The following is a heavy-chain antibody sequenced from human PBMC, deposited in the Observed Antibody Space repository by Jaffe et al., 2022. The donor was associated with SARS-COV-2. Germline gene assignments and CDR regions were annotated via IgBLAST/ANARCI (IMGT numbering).Heavy chain of an antibody. V-gene: IGHV4-39*01. CDR2: VYYGGTA. CDR1: GASVINSIYY. D-gene: IGHD1-7*01. Sequence: QLQLQESGPGLVKPSETLSLSCSVSGASVINSIYYWGWIRQPPGKGLEWIGSVYYGGTAYYSPSLKSRVTISVDTSKNQFSLKLSSVTAADTAVYYCARQGSDWNYVKDYWGQGVLVTVSS. CDR3: ARQGSDWNYVKDY. J-gene: IGHJ4*01.